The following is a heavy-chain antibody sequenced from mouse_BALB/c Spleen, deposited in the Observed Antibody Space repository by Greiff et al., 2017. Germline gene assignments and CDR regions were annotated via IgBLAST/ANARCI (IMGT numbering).Heavy chain of an antibody. D-gene: IGHD2-2*01. Sequence: QVQLKQPGAELVRPGASVKLSCKASGYTFTSYWMNWVKQRPEQGLEWIGRIDPDGSETNYNQKFKDKAILTADKSSSTAYMQLSSLTSEDSAVYYCARWGYDEYAMDYWGQGTLVTVSS. CDR3: ARWGYDEYAMDY. CDR2: IDPDGSET. V-gene: IGHV1-74*01. J-gene: IGHJ4*01. CDR1: GYTFTSYW.